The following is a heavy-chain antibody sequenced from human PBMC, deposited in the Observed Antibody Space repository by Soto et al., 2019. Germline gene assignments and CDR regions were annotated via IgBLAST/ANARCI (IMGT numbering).Heavy chain of an antibody. CDR3: ARDLGGWTDY. CDR2: INAGNGNT. V-gene: IGHV1-3*01. D-gene: IGHD2-15*01. CDR1: GYTFTSYG. Sequence: ASVKVSCKASGYTFTSYGISWVRQAPGQRLEWMGWINAGNGNTKYSQKFQGRVTITRDTSASTAYMELSSLRSEDTDVYYCARDLGGWTDYWGQGTLVTVS. J-gene: IGHJ4*02.